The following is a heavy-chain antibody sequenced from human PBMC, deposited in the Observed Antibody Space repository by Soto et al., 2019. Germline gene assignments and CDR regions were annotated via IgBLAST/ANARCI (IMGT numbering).Heavy chain of an antibody. CDR1: GGSISSYY. Sequence: SETLSLTCTVSGGSISSYYWSWIRQPPGKGLEWIGYIYYSGSTNYSPSLKSRVTISVDTSKNQFSLKLSSVTAADTAVYYCGRHIVAATKNYFDYWGQGTLVTVSS. V-gene: IGHV4-59*08. CDR3: GRHIVAATKNYFDY. D-gene: IGHD1-26*01. J-gene: IGHJ4*02. CDR2: IYYSGST.